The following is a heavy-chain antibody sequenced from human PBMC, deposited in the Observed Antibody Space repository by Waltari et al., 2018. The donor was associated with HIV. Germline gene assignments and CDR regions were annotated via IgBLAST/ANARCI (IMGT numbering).Heavy chain of an antibody. V-gene: IGHV4-34*02. Sequence: QVQLQQWGAGLLKPSDTLSLTCAVYNASFSDYYWPWIRQIPGKRLEWIGEINHRGSNDYNPSLKSRVTMSSDMSKRQFSMRLKSVVAADTALYFCAGGRDSREQRLVAGFDFWGRGTLVTVSS. J-gene: IGHJ4*02. CDR3: AGGRDSREQRLVAGFDF. CDR1: NASFSDYY. D-gene: IGHD2-8*02. CDR2: INHRGSN.